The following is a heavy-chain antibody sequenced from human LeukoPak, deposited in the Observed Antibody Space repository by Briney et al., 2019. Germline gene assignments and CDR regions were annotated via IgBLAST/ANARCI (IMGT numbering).Heavy chain of an antibody. CDR2: IYYSGST. J-gene: IGHJ4*02. CDR1: GGSISSYY. CDR3: ARTRLETDEFYFDY. V-gene: IGHV4-59*01. D-gene: IGHD3-10*01. Sequence: VKPSETLSLTCTVSGGSISSYYWSWLRQPPGKGLEWIGNIYYSGSTNYNPSLKSRVTISVDTSKNQFSLKLSSVTAADTAVYYCARTRLETDEFYFDYWGQGTLVTVSS.